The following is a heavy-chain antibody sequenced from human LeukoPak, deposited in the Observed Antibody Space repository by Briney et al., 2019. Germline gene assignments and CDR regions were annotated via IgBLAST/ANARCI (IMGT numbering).Heavy chain of an antibody. CDR2: IYHSGST. V-gene: IGHV4-38-2*01. Sequence: PSETLSLTCAVSGYSISSGYYWGWIRQPPGKGLEWIGSIYHSGSTYYNPSLKSRVTISVDTSKNQFSLKLSSVTAVDTAVYYCASLRYFDWLLYLHAFDIWGQGAMVTVSS. D-gene: IGHD3-9*01. CDR1: GYSISSGYY. J-gene: IGHJ3*02. CDR3: ASLRYFDWLLYLHAFDI.